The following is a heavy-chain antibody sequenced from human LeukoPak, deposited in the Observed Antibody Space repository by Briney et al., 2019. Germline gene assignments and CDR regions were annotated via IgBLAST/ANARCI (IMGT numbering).Heavy chain of an antibody. V-gene: IGHV1-2*02. CDR1: GYTFTGYY. J-gene: IGHJ6*02. CDR3: ARVDYGDSRYGMDV. D-gene: IGHD4-17*01. Sequence: GASVKVSCKASGYTFTGYYMHWVRQAPGQGLEWMEWINPNSGGTNYAQKLQGRVTMTRDTSISTAYMELSRLRSDDTAVYYCARVDYGDSRYGMDVWGQGTTVSVSS. CDR2: INPNSGGT.